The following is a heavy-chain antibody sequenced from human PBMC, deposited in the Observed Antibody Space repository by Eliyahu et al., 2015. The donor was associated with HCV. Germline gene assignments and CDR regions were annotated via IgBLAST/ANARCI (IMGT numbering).Heavy chain of an antibody. CDR3: ARASYDIFSFYSLDY. CDR2: IXWDGEE. V-gene: IGHV2-70*01. CDR1: GFSLNTRXXC. D-gene: IGHD3-9*01. J-gene: IGHJ4*02. Sequence: QVTLRESGPALVKPTQTLTLTCAFSGFSLNTRXXCLTWIRQSPGKXLEWLALIXWDGEEYYSSSLRTRLTLSKDTSANQVVLTMTNMDPVETATYYCARASYDIFSFYSLDYWGQGTLVTVSS.